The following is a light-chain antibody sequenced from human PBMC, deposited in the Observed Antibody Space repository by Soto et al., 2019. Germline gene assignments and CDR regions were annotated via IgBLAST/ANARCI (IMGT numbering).Light chain of an antibody. CDR3: QQYNSYPWM. Sequence: DIQMTQSPSTLSASVGDRVTITCRASQSISSWLAWYQQKPGKAPKLLIYDASSLESGVPSRFSGSGSGTEFTLTISSLQPDDFATYYCQQYNSYPWMFGQAPKVDLK. V-gene: IGKV1-5*01. CDR2: DAS. CDR1: QSISSW. J-gene: IGKJ1*01.